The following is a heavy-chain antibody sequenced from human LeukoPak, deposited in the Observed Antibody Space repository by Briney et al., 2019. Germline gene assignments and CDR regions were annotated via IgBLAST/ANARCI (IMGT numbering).Heavy chain of an antibody. V-gene: IGHV4-59*04. CDR1: GGSISSYY. J-gene: IGHJ4*02. Sequence: SETLSLTCTVSGGSISSYYWSWIRQPPGKGLEWIGYIYHSGSTYYNPSLKSRVTISVDRSKNQFSLKLSSVTAADTAVYYCVRGQQLAPDYWGQGTLVTVSS. CDR2: IYHSGST. D-gene: IGHD6-13*01. CDR3: VRGQQLAPDY.